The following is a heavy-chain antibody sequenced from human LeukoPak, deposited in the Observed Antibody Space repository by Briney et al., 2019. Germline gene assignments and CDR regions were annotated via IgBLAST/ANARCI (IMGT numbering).Heavy chain of an antibody. J-gene: IGHJ3*02. Sequence: PSETLSLTCAVYGGAFSGYYWSWIRQPPGKGLEWIGEINHSGSTNYNPSLKSRVTISVDTSKNQFSLKLSSVTAADTAVYYCARGLGVVVIHTSAFDIWGQGTMVTVSS. D-gene: IGHD3-22*01. V-gene: IGHV4-34*01. CDR1: GGAFSGYY. CDR2: INHSGST. CDR3: ARGLGVVVIHTSAFDI.